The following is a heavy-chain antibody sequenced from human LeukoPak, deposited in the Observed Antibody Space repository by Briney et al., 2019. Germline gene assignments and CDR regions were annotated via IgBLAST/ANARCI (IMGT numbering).Heavy chain of an antibody. V-gene: IGHV1-69*06. D-gene: IGHD2-15*01. J-gene: IGHJ4*02. CDR3: ARDGGCSGGSCPFDY. CDR1: GGTFSSYA. CDR2: IIPIFGTA. Sequence: SVKVSCKASGGTFSSYAISWVRQAPGHGLEWMGGIIPIFGTANYAQKFQGRVTITADKSTGTAYMELSSLRSEDTAVYYCARDGGCSGGSCPFDYWGQGTLVTVSS.